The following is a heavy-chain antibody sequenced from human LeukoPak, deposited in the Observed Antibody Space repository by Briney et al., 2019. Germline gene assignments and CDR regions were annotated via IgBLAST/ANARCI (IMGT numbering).Heavy chain of an antibody. Sequence: SETLSLACTVSGGSISGYYWSWIRQPPGKGLEWIGYIYYSGSTNYNPSLKSRVTISVDTSKNQFSLRLSSVTAADTAVYYCARVVVAYCGGDCYSGTFDYWGQGTLVTVSS. J-gene: IGHJ4*02. CDR3: ARVVVAYCGGDCYSGTFDY. CDR1: GGSISGYY. D-gene: IGHD2-21*02. CDR2: IYYSGST. V-gene: IGHV4-59*01.